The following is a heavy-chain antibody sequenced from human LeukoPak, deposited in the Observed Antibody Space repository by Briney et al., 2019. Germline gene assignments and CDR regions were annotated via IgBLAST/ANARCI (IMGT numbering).Heavy chain of an antibody. Sequence: SETLSLTCTVSGGSISSYYWSWIRQPPGKGLEWIGYIYYSGNTNYNPSLKSRVTISVDTSKNQFSLKLSSLTAADTAVYYCARDRSYDSSGYDAFDIWGQGTMVTVSS. D-gene: IGHD3-22*01. J-gene: IGHJ3*02. CDR3: ARDRSYDSSGYDAFDI. V-gene: IGHV4-59*01. CDR1: GGSISSYY. CDR2: IYYSGNT.